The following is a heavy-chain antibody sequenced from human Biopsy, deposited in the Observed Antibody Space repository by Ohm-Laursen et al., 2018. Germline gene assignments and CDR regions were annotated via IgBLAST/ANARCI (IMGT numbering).Heavy chain of an antibody. D-gene: IGHD5-18*01. CDR3: AKDRYNYTPIGGFSMDV. CDR1: GFTFNNYG. Sequence: SLRLPCSASGFTFNNYGMQWVRQAPGKGLEWVAFIFYDGSNTYYADSVKGRFTISRDNSRDTLYLQMSGLRAEDTAVYYCAKDRYNYTPIGGFSMDVWGQGTTVTVSS. V-gene: IGHV3-30*18. CDR2: IFYDGSNT. J-gene: IGHJ6*02.